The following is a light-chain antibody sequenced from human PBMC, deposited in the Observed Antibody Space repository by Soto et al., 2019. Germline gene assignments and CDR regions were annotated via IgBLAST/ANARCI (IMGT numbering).Light chain of an antibody. CDR3: QQYGSSPWT. CDR2: IAS. J-gene: IGKJ1*01. Sequence: EIVLTQSPATLSLSPGERATLSCRASQSVNSNYLAWYQQKTDQTPRLLIYIASSRAPGIPDRFSGSGSGTNFTLTISRVQPEDFAVYYCQQYGSSPWTFGEGTKVEIK. CDR1: QSVNSNY. V-gene: IGKV3-20*01.